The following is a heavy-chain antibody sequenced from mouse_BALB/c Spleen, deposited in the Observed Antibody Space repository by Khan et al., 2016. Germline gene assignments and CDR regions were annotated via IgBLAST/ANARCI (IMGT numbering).Heavy chain of an antibody. D-gene: IGHD1-2*01. CDR2: INPDSSTI. Sequence: EVKLLESGGGLVQPGGSLKLSCAASGFDFSRYWMSWVRQAPGKGLEWIGEINPDSSTINYTPSLKDKSIISRDNTKNTLYLQMSKVRSEDTVLYYCASIHYYYWYCDVWGAGTTVTVSS. J-gene: IGHJ1*01. V-gene: IGHV4-1*02. CDR3: ASIHYYYWYCDV. CDR1: GFDFSRYW.